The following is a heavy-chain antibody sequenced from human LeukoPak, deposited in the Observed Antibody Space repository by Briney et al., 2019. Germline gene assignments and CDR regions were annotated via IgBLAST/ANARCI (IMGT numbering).Heavy chain of an antibody. CDR3: ARVRGYSGYDPLDY. CDR1: GYTFTSYG. Sequence: GSVKVSCKASGYTFTSYGISWVRQAPGQGLEWMGWISAYNGNTNYAQKLQGRVTMTTDTSTSTAYMELRSLRSDDTAVYYCARVRGYSGYDPLDYWGQGTLVTVSS. D-gene: IGHD5-12*01. V-gene: IGHV1-18*01. J-gene: IGHJ4*02. CDR2: ISAYNGNT.